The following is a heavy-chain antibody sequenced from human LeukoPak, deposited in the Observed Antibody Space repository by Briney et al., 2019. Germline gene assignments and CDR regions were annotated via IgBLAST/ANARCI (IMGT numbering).Heavy chain of an antibody. CDR2: INHSGST. J-gene: IGHJ6*03. CDR1: GGSISTSSYY. D-gene: IGHD3-10*01. V-gene: IGHV4-39*07. Sequence: PSETLSLTCTVSGGSISTSSYYWSWIRQPPGKGLEWIGEINHSGSTNYNPSLKSRVTISVDTSKNQFSLKLSSVTAADTAVYYCARPSRRVRGVMRYYYYMDVWGKGTTVTISS. CDR3: ARPSRRVRGVMRYYYYMDV.